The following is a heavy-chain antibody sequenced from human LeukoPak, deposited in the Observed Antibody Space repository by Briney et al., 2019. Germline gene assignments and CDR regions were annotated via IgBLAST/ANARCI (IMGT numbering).Heavy chain of an antibody. CDR3: ARGPTVVRWSPTSFDY. CDR1: GFTFRSYE. D-gene: IGHD4-23*01. CDR2: ISSRGNTI. V-gene: IGHV3-48*03. J-gene: IGHJ4*02. Sequence: PGGSLRLSRAACGFTFRSYEMNWVRQAAGKGLEWVSDISSRGNTIFYADSVKGRFTISRDNAKNSLYLQMNSLRAEDTAIYYCARGPTVVRWSPTSFDYWGQGTLVTVSS.